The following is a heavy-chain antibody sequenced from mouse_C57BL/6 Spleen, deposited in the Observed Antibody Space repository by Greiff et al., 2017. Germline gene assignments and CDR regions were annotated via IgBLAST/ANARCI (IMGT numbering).Heavy chain of an antibody. J-gene: IGHJ4*01. CDR1: GYAFSSYW. CDR2: IYPGDGDT. V-gene: IGHV1-80*01. D-gene: IGHD2-4*01. Sequence: VQLQPSGAELVKPGASVKISCKASGYAFSSYWMNWVKQRPGKGLEWIGQIYPGDGDTNYNGKFKGKATLTADKSSSTAYMQLSSLTSEDSAVYFCARQDYDYDEGDYYAMDYWGQGTSVTVSS. CDR3: ARQDYDYDEGDYYAMDY.